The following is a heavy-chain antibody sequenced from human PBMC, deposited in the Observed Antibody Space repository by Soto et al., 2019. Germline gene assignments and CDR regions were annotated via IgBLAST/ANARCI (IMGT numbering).Heavy chain of an antibody. CDR3: TRARQFCTSTSCYLDP. Sequence: SETLSLTCAVSGDSISSTNWWNWVRQPPGKGLEWIGEIHHSGSTNYNPSLESRVTISVDKSKNQVSLKLNSVTAADTAVYYCTRARQFCTSTSCYLDPWGQGTLVTVSS. CDR1: GDSISSTNW. D-gene: IGHD2-2*01. CDR2: IHHSGST. V-gene: IGHV4-4*02. J-gene: IGHJ5*02.